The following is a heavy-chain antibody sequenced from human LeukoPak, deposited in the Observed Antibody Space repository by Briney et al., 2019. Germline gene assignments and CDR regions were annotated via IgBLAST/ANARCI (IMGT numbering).Heavy chain of an antibody. Sequence: GGTLRLSCAASGFTFSSYGMSWVRQAPGKGLEWVSAISGSGTNTYYADSVKGRFTISRDSSKNTLYLQMNSLRAEDTAIYYCAKYSSGWYNDYWGQGTLVTVSS. CDR3: AKYSSGWYNDY. V-gene: IGHV3-23*01. CDR2: ISGSGTNT. CDR1: GFTFSSYG. D-gene: IGHD6-19*01. J-gene: IGHJ4*02.